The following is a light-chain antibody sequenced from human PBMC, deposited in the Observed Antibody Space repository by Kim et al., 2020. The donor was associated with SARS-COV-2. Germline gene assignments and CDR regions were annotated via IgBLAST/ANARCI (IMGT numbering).Light chain of an antibody. CDR1: KLGDKY. CDR3: QAWDSSTNVV. Sequence: VSPGQTARLTCSGDKLGDKYACWYQQKPGQSPVLVIYQDSKRPSGIPERFSGSNSGNTATLTISGTQAMDEADYYCQAWDSSTNVVFGGGTQLTVL. CDR2: QDS. V-gene: IGLV3-1*01. J-gene: IGLJ2*01.